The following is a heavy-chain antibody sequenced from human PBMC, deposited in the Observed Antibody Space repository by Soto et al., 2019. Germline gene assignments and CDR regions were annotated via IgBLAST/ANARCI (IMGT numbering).Heavy chain of an antibody. CDR1: GFTVSSNY. V-gene: IGHV3-53*01. CDR3: ARVRYSSSWSRSFDY. Sequence: GGSLRLSCAASGFTVSSNYMSWVRQAPGKGLEWVSVIYSGGSTYYADPVKGRFTISRDNSKNTLYLQMNSLRAEDTAVYYCARVRYSSSWSRSFDYWGQGTLVTVSS. J-gene: IGHJ4*02. D-gene: IGHD6-13*01. CDR2: IYSGGST.